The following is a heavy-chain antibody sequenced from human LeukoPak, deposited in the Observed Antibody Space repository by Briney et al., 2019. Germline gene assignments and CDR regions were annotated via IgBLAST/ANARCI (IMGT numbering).Heavy chain of an antibody. D-gene: IGHD4-17*01. V-gene: IGHV4-61*08. J-gene: IGHJ4*02. CDR3: ARNGDYSLDS. CDR1: GGSISSGGYY. Sequence: PSETLSLTCTVSGGSISSGGYYWSWVRQPPGKGLEWIGETLHSGSTSYNPSLQSRVTMSINTSKSQFSLRLTSVTAADTAIYYCARNGDYSLDSWGQGTLVTVSS. CDR2: TLHSGST.